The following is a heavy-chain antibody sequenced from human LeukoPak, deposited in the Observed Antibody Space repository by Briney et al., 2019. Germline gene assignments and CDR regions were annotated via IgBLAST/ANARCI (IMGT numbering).Heavy chain of an antibody. CDR2: ISSSSSYI. CDR1: GLTFSSYS. Sequence: GGSLRLSCAASGLTFSSYSMNWVRQAPGKGLEWVSSISSSSSYIYYADSVKGRFTISRGNAKNSLYLQMNSLRAEDTAVYYCARDRRGLYGRGGYYYYGMDVWGKGTTVTVSS. CDR3: ARDRRGLYGRGGYYYYGMDV. V-gene: IGHV3-21*01. D-gene: IGHD4-17*01. J-gene: IGHJ6*04.